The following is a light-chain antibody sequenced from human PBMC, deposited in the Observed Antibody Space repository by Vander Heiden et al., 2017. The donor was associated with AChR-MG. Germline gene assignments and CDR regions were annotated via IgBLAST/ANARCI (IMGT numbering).Light chain of an antibody. CDR1: SSNIGDNS. J-gene: IGLJ3*02. V-gene: IGLV1-44*01. CDR2: ANN. Sequence: QSVLTQPPSASGPPGQRVSLSCSGSSSNIGDNSVNWYQQLPGTAPKLLSSANNQRPSGVPDRFSGSKSGTSASLAISGLQSEDEGDYYCSTWDDSLNGPVFGGGTKVTVL. CDR3: STWDDSLNGPV.